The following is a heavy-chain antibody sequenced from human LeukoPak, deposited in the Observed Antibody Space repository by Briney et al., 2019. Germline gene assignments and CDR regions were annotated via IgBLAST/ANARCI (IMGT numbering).Heavy chain of an antibody. CDR1: GGSISSSNW. CDR2: IYHSGST. D-gene: IGHD1-26*01. CDR3: ARAAGRDTTSGLDFDY. V-gene: IGHV4-4*02. Sequence: PSGTLSLTCAVSGGSISSSNWWSWVRQPPGKGLEWIGEIYHSGSTNYNPSLKSRVTMSVDTSKNQFSLKLSSVTAADTAVYYCARAAGRDTTSGLDFDYWGQGILVTVSS. J-gene: IGHJ4*02.